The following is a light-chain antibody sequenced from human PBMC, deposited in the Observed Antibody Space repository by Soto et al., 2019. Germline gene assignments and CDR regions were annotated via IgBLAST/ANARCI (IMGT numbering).Light chain of an antibody. CDR3: QQYNNWPPVT. Sequence: EILLTQSPATLSLSPGERATLSCRASQSVSIHLAWYQQKPGQAPRLLIYDTSTRATGIPARFSGSGSGTEFTLTISSLQSEDFAIYYCQQYNNWPPVTFGQGTRLEIK. CDR1: QSVSIH. V-gene: IGKV3-15*01. CDR2: DTS. J-gene: IGKJ5*01.